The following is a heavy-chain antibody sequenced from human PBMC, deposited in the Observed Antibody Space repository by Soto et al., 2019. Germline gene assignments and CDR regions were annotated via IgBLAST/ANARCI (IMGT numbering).Heavy chain of an antibody. CDR1: GFTFSSYS. Sequence: EVQLVESGGGLVQPGGSLRLSCAASGFTFSSYSMNWVRQARGKGLEWFSNISGSGTTIYYADSVKGRFTVSRDNAKNSLYLQMNSLRAEDMAVYYCARTWYSSGWGWFDPWGQGTLVTVSS. V-gene: IGHV3-48*01. CDR3: ARTWYSSGWGWFDP. CDR2: ISGSGTTI. J-gene: IGHJ5*02. D-gene: IGHD6-19*01.